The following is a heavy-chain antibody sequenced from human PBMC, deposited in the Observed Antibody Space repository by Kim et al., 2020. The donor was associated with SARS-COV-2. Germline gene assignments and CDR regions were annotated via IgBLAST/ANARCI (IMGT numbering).Heavy chain of an antibody. CDR1: GGSISSSSYY. Sequence: SETLSLTCTVSGGSISSSSYYWGWIRQPPGKGLEWIGSIYYSGSTYYNPSLKSRVTISVDTSKNQFSLKLSSVTAADTAVYYRARHYIGAAAGTGVYFDYWGQGTLVTVSS. CDR2: IYYSGST. J-gene: IGHJ4*02. CDR3: ARHYIGAAAGTGVYFDY. V-gene: IGHV4-39*01. D-gene: IGHD6-13*01.